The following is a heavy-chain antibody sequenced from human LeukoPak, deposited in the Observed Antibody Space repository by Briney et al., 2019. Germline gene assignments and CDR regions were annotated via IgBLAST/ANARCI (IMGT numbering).Heavy chain of an antibody. Sequence: SETLSLTCTVSGGSISSYYWSWIRQPPGKGLEWIGYIYYSGSTNYNPSLKSRVTISVDTSKNQFSLRLSSVTAADTAVYYCARDRSSFDYWGQGTLVTVSS. D-gene: IGHD6-6*01. CDR2: IYYSGST. V-gene: IGHV4-59*01. CDR1: GGSISSYY. J-gene: IGHJ4*02. CDR3: ARDRSSFDY.